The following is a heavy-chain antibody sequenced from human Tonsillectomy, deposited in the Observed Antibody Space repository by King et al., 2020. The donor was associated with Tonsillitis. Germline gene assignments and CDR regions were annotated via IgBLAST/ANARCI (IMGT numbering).Heavy chain of an antibody. V-gene: IGHV4-38-2*02. J-gene: IGHJ4*02. CDR3: ARDKGGSGWYSYFDY. CDR1: SYSISSGYY. CDR2: LYHSGST. D-gene: IGHD6-19*01. Sequence: VQLQESGPGLVKPSETLSLTCAVSSYSISSGYYWGWIRQPPGKGLQWIGSLYHSGSTYYNPSLKSRVTISVDTSKNQFSLKLSSVTAADTAVYYCARDKGGSGWYSYFDYRGQGTLVTVSS.